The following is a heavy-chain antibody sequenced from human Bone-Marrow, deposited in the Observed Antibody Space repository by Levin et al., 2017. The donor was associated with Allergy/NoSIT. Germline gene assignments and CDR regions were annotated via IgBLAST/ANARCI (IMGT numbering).Heavy chain of an antibody. CDR3: AREALAYFDY. V-gene: IGHV4-39*07. CDR1: GDSITDSHHS. CDR2: IYYSGRT. J-gene: IGHJ4*02. Sequence: KTSETLSLTCTVSGDSITDSHHSWAWIRQPPGKGLEWIGSIYYSGRTYYNPSLKSPVTISIDTSKNQFSLKLTSVTAADTSVYYCAREALAYFDYWGPGTLVTVSS.